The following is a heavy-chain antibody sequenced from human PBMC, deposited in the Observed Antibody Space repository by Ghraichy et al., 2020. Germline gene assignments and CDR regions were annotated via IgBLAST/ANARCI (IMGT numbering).Heavy chain of an antibody. D-gene: IGHD1-26*01. V-gene: IGHV3-48*02. CDR2: ISSSSTI. CDR3: ARAVHRVGPYLDY. J-gene: IGHJ4*02. Sequence: GGSLRLSCAASGFTFSSYSMNWVRQAPGKGLEWVSYISSSSTIYYADSVKGRFTISRDNAKNSLYLQMNSLRDEDTAVYYCARAVHRVGPYLDYWGQGTMVTVSS. CDR1: GFTFSSYS.